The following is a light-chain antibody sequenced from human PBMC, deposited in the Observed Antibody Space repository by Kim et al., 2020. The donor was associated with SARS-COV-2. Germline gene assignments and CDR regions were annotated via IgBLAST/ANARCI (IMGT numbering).Light chain of an antibody. J-gene: IGKJ1*01. V-gene: IGKV3-20*01. CDR3: QLYGNSHRT. Sequence: GETATPAYRANPHLRNSYLAWYKQKPGQPRTLLIYGGSTRATGIPDRCSGGGSGTDFILTIIGLAPADFAVYYCQLYGNSHRTFGQGTKVDIK. CDR2: GGS. CDR1: PHLRNSY.